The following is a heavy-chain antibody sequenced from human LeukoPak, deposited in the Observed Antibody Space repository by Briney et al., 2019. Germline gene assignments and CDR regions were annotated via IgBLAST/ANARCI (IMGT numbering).Heavy chain of an antibody. D-gene: IGHD3-10*01. CDR3: ARDSRGVDYYYYYYMDV. V-gene: IGHV4-39*07. CDR1: GGSISTSNYY. Sequence: SETLSLTCTVSGGSISTSNYYWGWIRQPPGKGLEWIGNIFYSGSTYYSPSLKSRVTISLDTSKNQFSLKLSSVTAADTAVYYCARDSRGVDYYYYYYMDVWGKGTTVTISS. J-gene: IGHJ6*03. CDR2: IFYSGST.